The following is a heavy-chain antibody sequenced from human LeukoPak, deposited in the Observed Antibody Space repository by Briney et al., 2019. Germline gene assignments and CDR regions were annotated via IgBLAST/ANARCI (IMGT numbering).Heavy chain of an antibody. D-gene: IGHD3-10*01. CDR3: ARDRWGSYYNPDRLNYYYYMDV. Sequence: PGGSLRLSCAASGFTVSSNYMSWVRQAPGKGLEWVSIIYSGGSTFYADSVKGRFTISRDNSKNTLYLQMNSLRAEDTAVYYCARDRWGSYYNPDRLNYYYYMDVWGKGTTVTVSS. V-gene: IGHV3-53*01. CDR1: GFTVSSNY. J-gene: IGHJ6*03. CDR2: IYSGGST.